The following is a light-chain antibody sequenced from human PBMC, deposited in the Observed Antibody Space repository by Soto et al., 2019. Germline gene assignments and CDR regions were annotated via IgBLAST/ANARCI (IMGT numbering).Light chain of an antibody. CDR2: DTS. CDR1: QSVTKY. Sequence: EIVLTQSPATLSLSPGERATLSCRASQSVTKYIAWYQHKPGRAPMLLIYDTSNRATGIPARFNGSGSGTDFTLTISSLEPEDSAMYYCQQRYNWLTFGGGTKVEIK. J-gene: IGKJ4*01. CDR3: QQRYNWLT. V-gene: IGKV3-11*01.